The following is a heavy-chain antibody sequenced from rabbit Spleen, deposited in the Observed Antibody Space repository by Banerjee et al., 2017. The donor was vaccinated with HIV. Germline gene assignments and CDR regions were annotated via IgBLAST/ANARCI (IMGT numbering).Heavy chain of an antibody. V-gene: IGHV1S40*01. CDR1: GFSFSYSYY. Sequence: QSLEESGGDLVKPGASLTLTCTASGFSFSYSYYICWVRQAPGKGLEWIGCIHTRSSGNIYYTSWAKGRFTISKTSPTTVTLQMTSLTAADTATYFCVRDGDGTSVFWYFNLWGQGTLVTVS. CDR2: IHTRSSGNI. J-gene: IGHJ4*01. D-gene: IGHD8-1*01. CDR3: VRDGDGTSVFWYFNL.